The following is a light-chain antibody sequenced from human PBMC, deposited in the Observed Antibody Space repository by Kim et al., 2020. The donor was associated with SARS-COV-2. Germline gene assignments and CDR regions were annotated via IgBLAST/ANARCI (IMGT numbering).Light chain of an antibody. CDR1: QGISSY. J-gene: IGKJ3*01. CDR2: SAS. Sequence: DIQLTQSPSFLSSSVGDRVTITCRASQGISSYLAWYQQKPGKAPKLLIYSASTLQSGVPSRFSGSGSETEFTLTINSLQPEDFATYYCQQFNGNPLTFGPGTKVDIK. CDR3: QQFNGNPLT. V-gene: IGKV1-9*01.